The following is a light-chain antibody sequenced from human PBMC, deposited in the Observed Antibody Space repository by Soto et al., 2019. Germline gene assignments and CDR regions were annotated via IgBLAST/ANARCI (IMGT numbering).Light chain of an antibody. CDR2: DAS. J-gene: IGKJ3*01. CDR3: QQYNSYSRAT. Sequence: DIQMTQSPSTLSASVGDRVTITCRASQSISSWLAWYQQKPGKAPKLLIYDASSLESGVPSRFSGSGSGTEFTLTISSLQPDDFATYYCQQYNSYSRATFGPGTKVDIK. CDR1: QSISSW. V-gene: IGKV1-5*01.